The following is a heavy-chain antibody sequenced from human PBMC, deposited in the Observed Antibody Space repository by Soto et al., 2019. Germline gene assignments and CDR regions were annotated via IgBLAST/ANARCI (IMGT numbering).Heavy chain of an antibody. Sequence: ESRKISCKGFGDMFTNDRIGWVRQMPGKGLEWMGIIYLGDSDTRYSPSFQGQVSITADKSISTAYLQWSSLKASDTAMYYCARMCNYCSYGMDVWGQGTTVTVSS. CDR3: ARMCNYCSYGMDV. V-gene: IGHV5-51*01. D-gene: IGHD4-4*01. CDR1: GDMFTNDR. J-gene: IGHJ6*02. CDR2: IYLGDSDT.